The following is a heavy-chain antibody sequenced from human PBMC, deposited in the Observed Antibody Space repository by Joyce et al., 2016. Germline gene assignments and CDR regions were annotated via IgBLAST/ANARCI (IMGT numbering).Heavy chain of an antibody. V-gene: IGHV3-53*01. CDR3: ARSLAYDYGDYIFNY. CDR1: GFTVSSNY. J-gene: IGHJ4*02. CDR2: IFSGGSGGST. D-gene: IGHD4-17*01. Sequence: EVQLVESGGGLIQPGGSLRLSCPASGFTVSSNYMRWGRQDPGKVRRWVAVIFSGGSGGSTYYADSVKGRVTIARDNYKNTLYLQMNSLRAEDTAVYDCARSLAYDYGDYIFNYWGQGTLVTVSS.